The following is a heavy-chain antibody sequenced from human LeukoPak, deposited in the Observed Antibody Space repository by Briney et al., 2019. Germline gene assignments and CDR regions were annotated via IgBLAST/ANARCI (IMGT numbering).Heavy chain of an antibody. CDR2: IYHSGST. J-gene: IGHJ3*02. V-gene: IGHV4-30-2*01. Sequence: SETLSLTCTVSGGSISSGGYYWSWIRQPPGKGLEWIGYIYHSGSTYYNPSLKSRVTISVDRSKIQFSLKLSSVTAADTAVYYCARERKGWEWAFDIWGQGTMVTVSS. CDR3: ARERKGWEWAFDI. D-gene: IGHD1-26*01. CDR1: GGSISSGGYY.